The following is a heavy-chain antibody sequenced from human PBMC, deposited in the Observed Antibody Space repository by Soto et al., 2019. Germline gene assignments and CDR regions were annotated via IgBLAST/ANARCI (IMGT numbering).Heavy chain of an antibody. V-gene: IGHV1-69*13. CDR2: IIPIFGTA. J-gene: IGHJ4*02. D-gene: IGHD3-22*01. Sequence: SVKVSCKASGGTFSSCAISWVRQAPGQGLEWMGGIIPIFGTANYAQKFQGRVTITADESTSTAYMELSSLRSEDTAVYYCARDQGYYYDSSGYYPYYFDYWGQGTLVTVSS. CDR3: ARDQGYYYDSSGYYPYYFDY. CDR1: GGTFSSCA.